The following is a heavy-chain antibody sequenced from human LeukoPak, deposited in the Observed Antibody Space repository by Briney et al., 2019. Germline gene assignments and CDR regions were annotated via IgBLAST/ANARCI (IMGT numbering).Heavy chain of an antibody. J-gene: IGHJ4*02. CDR1: GYTFTSYY. V-gene: IGHV1-46*01. Sequence: ASVKVSCKASGYTFTSYYMHWVRQAPGQGLEWMGIINPNGGSTTYAQKFQGRVTMTRDTSTSTVYMQLSSLRSEDTAVYYCTREGLGYCFDYWGQGTLVTVSS. CDR3: TREGLGYCFDY. CDR2: INPNGGST. D-gene: IGHD3/OR15-3a*01.